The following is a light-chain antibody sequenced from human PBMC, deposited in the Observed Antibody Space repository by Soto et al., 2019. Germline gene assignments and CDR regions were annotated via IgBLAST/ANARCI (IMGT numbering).Light chain of an antibody. CDR3: QQRSNWPPT. Sequence: EIVFTQSPATLSLSPGERATLSCRASQSVSSYLAWYQQKPGQAPRLLIYDASNRATGIPARFSGSGSGTDFTLTISSLEPEDFAVYYSQQRSNWPPTFGGGTKVEIK. J-gene: IGKJ4*01. CDR1: QSVSSY. V-gene: IGKV3-11*01. CDR2: DAS.